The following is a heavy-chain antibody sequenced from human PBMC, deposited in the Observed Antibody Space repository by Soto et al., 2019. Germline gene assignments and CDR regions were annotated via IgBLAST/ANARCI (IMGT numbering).Heavy chain of an antibody. Sequence: EVQVLDSGGGLVQPGGSLRLSCVVSGLTYSGHAMTWVRQSPGKGLEWVSTISENGGTTFYADSVKGRFTISRDNSRNTLYLQMNSLRAEDTAVYYCVHGSSGAGWEDRWGQGTLVTVSS. CDR1: GLTYSGHA. CDR3: VHGSSGAGWEDR. J-gene: IGHJ5*02. V-gene: IGHV3-23*01. CDR2: ISENGGTT. D-gene: IGHD1-26*01.